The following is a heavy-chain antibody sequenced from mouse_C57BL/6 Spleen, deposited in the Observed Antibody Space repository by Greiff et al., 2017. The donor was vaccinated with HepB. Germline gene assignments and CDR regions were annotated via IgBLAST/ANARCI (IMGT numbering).Heavy chain of an antibody. CDR1: GFTFSDYG. Sequence: EVKVVESGGGLVKPGGSLKLSCAASGFTFSDYGMHWVRQAPEKGLEWVAYISSGSSTIYYADTVKGRFTISRDNAKNTLFLQMTSLRSEDTAMYYCARNYYAPNDMDYWGQGTSVTVSS. V-gene: IGHV5-17*01. CDR2: ISSGSSTI. J-gene: IGHJ4*01. CDR3: ARNYYAPNDMDY. D-gene: IGHD2-1*01.